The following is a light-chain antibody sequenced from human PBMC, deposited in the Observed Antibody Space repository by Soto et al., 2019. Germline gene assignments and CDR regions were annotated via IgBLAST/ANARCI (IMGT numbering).Light chain of an antibody. Sequence: EIVLTQSPATLSLSPGEIATHSCRASQSVSSYLAWYQQKPGQAPRLLIYDASNRATGIPARFSGSGSGTDFTLTISSLEPEDFAVYYCQQRSNWSFGQGTRLEIK. CDR2: DAS. J-gene: IGKJ5*01. CDR1: QSVSSY. V-gene: IGKV3-11*01. CDR3: QQRSNWS.